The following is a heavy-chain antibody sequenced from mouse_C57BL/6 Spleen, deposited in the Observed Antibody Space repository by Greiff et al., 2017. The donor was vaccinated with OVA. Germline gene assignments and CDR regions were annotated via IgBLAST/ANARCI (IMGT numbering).Heavy chain of an antibody. CDR2: IDPSDRYT. V-gene: IGHV1-50*01. CDR3: ARFGKSYFDY. Sequence: QVQLQQPGAELVKPGASVKLSCKASGYTFTSYWMQWVKQRPGQGLEWIGEIDPSDRYTNYNQKFKGKATLTVDTSSSTAYMQLSSLTSEDSAVYYCARFGKSYFDYWGQGTTLTVSS. J-gene: IGHJ2*01. D-gene: IGHD3-1*01. CDR1: GYTFTSYW.